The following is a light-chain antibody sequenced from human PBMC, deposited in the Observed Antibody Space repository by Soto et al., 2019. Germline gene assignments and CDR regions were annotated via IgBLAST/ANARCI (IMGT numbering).Light chain of an antibody. CDR2: DII. V-gene: IGLV2-14*03. J-gene: IGLJ1*01. Sequence: QSVLTQPPSASGTPGQRVTISCSGTSSDVGAYIFVSWYQQHPGKAPKLMIYDIINRPSGVSNRFSGSKSGNTASLTISGLQAEDEADYYCVSFTTSRSYVFGTGTKVT. CDR1: SSDVGAYIF. CDR3: VSFTTSRSYV.